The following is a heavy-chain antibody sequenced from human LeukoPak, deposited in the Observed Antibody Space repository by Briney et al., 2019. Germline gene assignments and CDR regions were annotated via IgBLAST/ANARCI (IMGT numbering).Heavy chain of an antibody. D-gene: IGHD2/OR15-2a*01. V-gene: IGHV3-11*03. J-gene: IGHJ4*02. CDR2: ISSISSGPI. CDR1: GFSFSEYY. Sequence: PGGSLRLSCAASGFSFSEYYMSWIRQAPGKGLEWIAYISSISSGPIYTNHADSVKGRFTISRDNTKNSLYLQMNSLRAEDTAVYYCAKSPHGSGHSYFPVVDYWGQGVLVTVSS. CDR3: AKSPHGSGHSYFPVVDY.